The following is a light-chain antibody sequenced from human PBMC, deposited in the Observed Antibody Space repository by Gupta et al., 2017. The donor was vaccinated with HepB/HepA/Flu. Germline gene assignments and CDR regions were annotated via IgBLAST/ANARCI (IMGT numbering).Light chain of an antibody. Sequence: QSVFTQPTPVSAAPGQKDTISCSGSNSNIENNYVSWYQQQHPGTAPKLLIYENNKRPSESPDRFSGSKSGTSATLGITGLQTGDEADYYCGTWDNSLNEGVFGSGTRVTVL. CDR3: GTWDNSLNEGV. V-gene: IGLV1-51*02. CDR2: ENN. CDR1: NSNIENNY. J-gene: IGLJ1*01.